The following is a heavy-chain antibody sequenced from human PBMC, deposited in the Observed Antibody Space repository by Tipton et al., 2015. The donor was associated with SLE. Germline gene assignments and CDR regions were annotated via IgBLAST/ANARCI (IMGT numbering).Heavy chain of an antibody. V-gene: IGHV4-59*11. CDR2: IYYTGDT. Sequence: TLSLTCTVSGGSISSHYWSWIRQPPGKGLEWIGYIYYTGDTKYNPSLKSRATISVDTSKKKLSLKLNSVTAADTAVYYCARDDTDGESNGIPGDYWGQGTLVTV. CDR1: GGSISSHY. D-gene: IGHD4-17*01. CDR3: ARDDTDGESNGIPGDY. J-gene: IGHJ4*02.